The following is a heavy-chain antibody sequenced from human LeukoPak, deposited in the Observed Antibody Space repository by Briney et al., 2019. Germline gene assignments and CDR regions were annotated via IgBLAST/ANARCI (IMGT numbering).Heavy chain of an antibody. D-gene: IGHD6-19*01. J-gene: IGHJ4*02. V-gene: IGHV3-53*01. CDR2: IYSGDST. CDR3: AREGPAGTGYFDY. CDR1: GFTVSRNY. Sequence: GGSLRLSCAASGFTVSRNYMSWVRQASGKGLEWVSIIYSGDSTYYADSVKGQFTISRDNSKNTLYLQMNSLRAEDTAVYYCAREGPAGTGYFDYWGQGTLVTV.